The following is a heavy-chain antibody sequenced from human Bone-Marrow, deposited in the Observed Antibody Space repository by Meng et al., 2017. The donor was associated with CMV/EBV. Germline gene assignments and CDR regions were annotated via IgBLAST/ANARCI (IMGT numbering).Heavy chain of an antibody. J-gene: IGHJ4*02. Sequence: SETLSLTCSVFGGSISSSSYYRGWIRQPPGKGLEWIGSIYYSGSTYYNPSLKSRVTISVDTSKNQYSLRLTSVTAADTAVYFCARDEDIATPFYWGQGTLVTVSS. D-gene: IGHD5-12*01. CDR2: IYYSGST. V-gene: IGHV4-39*07. CDR1: GGSISSSSYY. CDR3: ARDEDIATPFY.